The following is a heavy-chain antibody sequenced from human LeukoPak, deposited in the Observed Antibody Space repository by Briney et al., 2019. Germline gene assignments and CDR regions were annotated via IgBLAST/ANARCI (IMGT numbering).Heavy chain of an antibody. CDR2: FSHSGIT. CDR1: GASLSRDRW. D-gene: IGHD1-1*01. Sequence: PSETLSLTCDVSGASLSRDRWWSWVRQPPGKGLEWIGEFSHSGITNFNPSLKSRVTISVAKSRNRFSLNLISVTAADTAVYFCARNGGHNQEHWGQGTLVTVSS. CDR3: ARNGGHNQEH. V-gene: IGHV4-4*02. J-gene: IGHJ4*02.